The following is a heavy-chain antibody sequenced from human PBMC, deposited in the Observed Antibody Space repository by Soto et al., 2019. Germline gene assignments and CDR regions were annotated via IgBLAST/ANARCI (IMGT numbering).Heavy chain of an antibody. V-gene: IGHV3-30-3*01. CDR3: ARRSIAAAGTLLYNWFDP. J-gene: IGHJ5*02. CDR2: ISYDGSNK. CDR1: GFTFSSYW. Sequence: GGSLRLSCAASGFTFSSYWMSWVRQAPGKGLEWVAVISYDGSNKYYADSVKGRFTISRDNSKNTLYLQMNSLRAEDTAVYYCARRSIAAAGTLLYNWFDPWGQGTLVTVSS. D-gene: IGHD6-13*01.